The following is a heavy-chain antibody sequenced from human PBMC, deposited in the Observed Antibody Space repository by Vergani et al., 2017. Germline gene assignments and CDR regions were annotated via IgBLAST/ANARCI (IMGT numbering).Heavy chain of an antibody. Sequence: QVQLVQSGAEVKKPGASVKVSCKVSGYTLTELSMHWVRQAPGKGLEWMGGFDPEDGETIYAQKFQGRVTMTEDTSTDTAYMELSSLRSEDTAVYYCATGGVRRVMTKRRYNYDCYGMDVWGEATTVTVSS. CDR2: FDPEDGET. J-gene: IGHJ6*04. D-gene: IGHD3-10*01. CDR3: ATGGVRRVMTKRRYNYDCYGMDV. CDR1: GYTLTELS. V-gene: IGHV1-24*01.